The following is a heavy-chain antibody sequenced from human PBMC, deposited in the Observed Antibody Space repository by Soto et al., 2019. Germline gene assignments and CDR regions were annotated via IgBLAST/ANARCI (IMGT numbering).Heavy chain of an antibody. D-gene: IGHD1-7*01. CDR3: ARADYNWNLGGYFDY. CDR1: GGSISSYY. Sequence: SETLSLTCTVSGGSISSYYWSWIRQPPGKGLEWIGYIYYSGSTNYNPSLKSRVTISVDTSKNQFSLKLSSVTAADTAVYYCARADYNWNLGGYFDYWGQGTLVTVPS. CDR2: IYYSGST. V-gene: IGHV4-59*01. J-gene: IGHJ4*02.